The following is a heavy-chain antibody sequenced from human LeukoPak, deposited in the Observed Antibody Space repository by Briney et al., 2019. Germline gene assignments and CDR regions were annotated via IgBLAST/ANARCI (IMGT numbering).Heavy chain of an antibody. CDR3: VRAPRDSSTMLDY. CDR1: GYTFTTYW. Sequence: GASVKVSCKASGYTFTTYWIQWVRQAPGQGLEWVALINPNDGSTTYAHKFQGRVTMTRDTSTSTVYMDLSRLTSADTAVYYCVRAPRDSSTMLDYWGQGTLVTVSS. D-gene: IGHD6-13*01. CDR2: INPNDGST. J-gene: IGHJ4*02. V-gene: IGHV1-46*01.